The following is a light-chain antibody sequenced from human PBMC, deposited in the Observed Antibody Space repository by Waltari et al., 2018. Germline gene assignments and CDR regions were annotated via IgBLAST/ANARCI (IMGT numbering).Light chain of an antibody. CDR2: WAS. V-gene: IGKV4-1*01. CDR1: QNLLYGPNKKNY. J-gene: IGKJ4*01. Sequence: DIVMTQSPDSLAVSLGERAVINCKSSQNLLYGPNKKNYLAWYQQKSGQPPTLIVYWASSRVSGVPDRFSASGSRTDFTLTISSLQAEDVAVYYCHQYYSAPLTFGGGTKVEIK. CDR3: HQYYSAPLT.